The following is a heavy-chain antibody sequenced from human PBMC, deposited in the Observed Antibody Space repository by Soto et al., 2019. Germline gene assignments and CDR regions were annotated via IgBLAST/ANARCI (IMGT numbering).Heavy chain of an antibody. V-gene: IGHV3-30*04. Sequence: QVQLVESGGGVVQPGRSLRLSCAASGFTFTNFAIHWVRQSPGKGLEWVAVISPDGKNSYYGNFVKGRFTVSRDNSKNTVYLQMNSLRADVTALYYCARDLPRYASSWYMGYLDYWGQGTPVTVSS. D-gene: IGHD6-13*01. J-gene: IGHJ4*02. CDR2: ISPDGKNS. CDR1: GFTFTNFA. CDR3: ARDLPRYASSWYMGYLDY.